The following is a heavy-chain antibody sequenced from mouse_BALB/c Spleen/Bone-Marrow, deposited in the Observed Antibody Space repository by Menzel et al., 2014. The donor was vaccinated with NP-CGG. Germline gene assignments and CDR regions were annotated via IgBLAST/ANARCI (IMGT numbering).Heavy chain of an antibody. CDR3: TRDQTGYFAY. Sequence: EVKLVESGGGLVKPGGSLKLSCAASGFTFSSYTMSWVRQTPEKRLEWVATISSGGSYTYYPDSVKGRFTISRDNAKNTLHLQMSSLKSEDTAMYYCTRDQTGYFAYWGQGTLVTVSA. D-gene: IGHD4-1*01. V-gene: IGHV5-6-4*01. J-gene: IGHJ3*01. CDR2: ISSGGSYT. CDR1: GFTFSSYT.